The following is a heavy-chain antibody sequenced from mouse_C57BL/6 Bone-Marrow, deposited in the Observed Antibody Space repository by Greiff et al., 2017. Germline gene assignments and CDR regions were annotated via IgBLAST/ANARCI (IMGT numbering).Heavy chain of an antibody. Sequence: VQLQQSGPELVKPGASVKIPCKASGYTFTDYNMDWVKQSHGKSLEWIGDINPNNGGTIYNQKFKGKATLTVDKSSSTAYMELRSLTSEDTAIYYCARREYYGSSHGLYYAMDYWGQGTSVTVSS. J-gene: IGHJ4*01. V-gene: IGHV1-18*01. CDR2: INPNNGGT. D-gene: IGHD1-1*01. CDR3: ARREYYGSSHGLYYAMDY. CDR1: GYTFTDYN.